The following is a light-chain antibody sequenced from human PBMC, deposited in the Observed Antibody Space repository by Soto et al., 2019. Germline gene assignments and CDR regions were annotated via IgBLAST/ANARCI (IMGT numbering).Light chain of an antibody. CDR2: DVN. V-gene: IGLV2-18*02. CDR3: SSYTSSSTYV. Sequence: QSALTQPPSVSGSPGQSVAISCTGTSSDVGNSNGVSWYHQPPGTAPKLMIYDVNNRPSGVPDRFSGSKSGNTASLTISGLQAEDEGDYYWSSYTSSSTYVYGTGTKVTVL. CDR1: SSDVGNSNG. J-gene: IGLJ1*01.